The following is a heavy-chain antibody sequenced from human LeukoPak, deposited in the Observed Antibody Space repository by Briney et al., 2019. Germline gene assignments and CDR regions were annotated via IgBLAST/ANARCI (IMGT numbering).Heavy chain of an antibody. CDR1: GGSISSSIYY. CDR2: IYYSGST. V-gene: IGHV4-39*01. Sequence: SETLSLTCTVSGGSISSSIYYWGWIRQPPGKGLEWIGTIYYSGSTYYNPSLKSRVTISVDTSKNQFSLKRSSVTAADTAVYYCAKKYPAIVVVVAVTRGDWYFDLWGRGTLVTASS. D-gene: IGHD2-15*01. CDR3: AKKYPAIVVVVAVTRGDWYFDL. J-gene: IGHJ2*01.